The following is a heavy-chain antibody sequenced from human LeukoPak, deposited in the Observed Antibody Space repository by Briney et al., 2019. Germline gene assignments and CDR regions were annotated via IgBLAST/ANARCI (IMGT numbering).Heavy chain of an antibody. CDR3: ASDTTEIVGTITTGAFDI. V-gene: IGHV3-21*01. J-gene: IGHJ3*02. Sequence: PGGSLRVSCEVSGFTFSSYHVNWVRQAPRKGLEWVSAIGSSGSYIYYADSLTGRFTISRDNAKNSLYLHMSSLRAVDTAVYYCASDTTEIVGTITTGAFDIWGQGTMVAVSS. CDR1: GFTFSSYH. D-gene: IGHD1-26*01. CDR2: IGSSGSYI.